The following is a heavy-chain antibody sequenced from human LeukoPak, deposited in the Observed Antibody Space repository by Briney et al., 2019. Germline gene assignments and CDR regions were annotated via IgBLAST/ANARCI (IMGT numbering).Heavy chain of an antibody. CDR1: GFNFFTYG. CDR3: ATVIRGCGAIDY. D-gene: IGHD3-10*01. Sequence: PGGSLRLSCAASGFNFFTYGMHWVRQAPGKGLEWVAVIWYDGSNKYYADSVKGRFTISKDNSKSSLSLQIISPRAADTAVYYCATVIRGCGAIDYWGQGTLVTVSS. CDR2: IWYDGSNK. J-gene: IGHJ4*02. V-gene: IGHV3-33*01.